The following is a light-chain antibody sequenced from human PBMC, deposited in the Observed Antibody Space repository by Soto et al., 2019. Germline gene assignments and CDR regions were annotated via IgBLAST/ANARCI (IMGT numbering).Light chain of an antibody. CDR1: QSISSW. J-gene: IGKJ1*01. V-gene: IGKV1-5*01. CDR2: DAS. CDR3: QQYNSYSPA. Sequence: DIQMTQSPSTLSASVGDRVTITCRASQSISSWLAGYQQKAGKAPNLLIYDASSLESGVPSRFSGSRSGTEFNLTISSLQPDDFATYYCQQYNSYSPAFGKGNKVEIK.